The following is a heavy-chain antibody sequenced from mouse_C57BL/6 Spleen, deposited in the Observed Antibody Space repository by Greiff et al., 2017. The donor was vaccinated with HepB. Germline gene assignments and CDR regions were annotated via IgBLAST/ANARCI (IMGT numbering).Heavy chain of an antibody. CDR1: GFTFSDFY. J-gene: IGHJ4*01. V-gene: IGHV7-1*01. CDR3: ARGLYYDYDEGYAMDY. Sequence: DVKLVDSGGGLVQSGRSLRLSCATSGFTFSDFYMEWVRQAPGKGLEWIAASRNKANDYTTEYSASVKGRFIVSRDTSQSILYLQMNALRAEDTAIYYCARGLYYDYDEGYAMDYWGQGTSVTVSS. D-gene: IGHD2-4*01. CDR2: SRNKANDYTT.